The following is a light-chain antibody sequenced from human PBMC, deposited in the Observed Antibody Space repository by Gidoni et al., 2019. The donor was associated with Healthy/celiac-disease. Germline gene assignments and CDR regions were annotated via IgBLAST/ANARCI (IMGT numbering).Light chain of an antibody. CDR1: QSLLHSNGYNY. Sequence: DIVMTQSPLSLPVTPGEPASISCRSSQSLLHSNGYNYLDWYLQKPWQSPQLLIYLGSNRASGVPDRFSGSGSGTDYTLKISRVEAEDVGVYYCMQALQTPPTFXGXTKVEIK. J-gene: IGKJ4*01. V-gene: IGKV2-28*01. CDR2: LGS. CDR3: MQALQTPPT.